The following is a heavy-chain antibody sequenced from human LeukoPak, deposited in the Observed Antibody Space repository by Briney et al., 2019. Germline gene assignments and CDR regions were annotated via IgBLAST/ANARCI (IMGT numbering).Heavy chain of an antibody. V-gene: IGHV3-23*01. CDR1: GFTFNKFA. CDR2: IIENGGET. D-gene: IGHD5-18*01. CDR3: AKDLRGYSYGQS. J-gene: IGHJ5*02. Sequence: PGGSLRLSCAASGFTFNKFAMSWVRQAPGKGLEWVSGIIENGGETYYADSVRGRFTISRDNSKNTLYLQMNSLRAEDTAVYYCAKDLRGYSYGQSWGQGTLVTVSS.